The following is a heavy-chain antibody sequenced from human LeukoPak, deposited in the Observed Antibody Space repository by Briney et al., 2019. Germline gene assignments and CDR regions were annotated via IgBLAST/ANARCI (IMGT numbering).Heavy chain of an antibody. V-gene: IGHV4-34*01. CDR1: GGSFSGYY. CDR3: ARDGRAYNWFDP. CDR2: INHSGST. D-gene: IGHD2-21*01. J-gene: IGHJ5*02. Sequence: SETLSLTCAVYGGSFSGYYWSWIRQPPGKGLEWIGEINHSGSTNYNPSLKSRVTISVDTSKNQFSLKLSSVTAADTAVYYCARDGRAYNWFDPWGQGTLVTVSS.